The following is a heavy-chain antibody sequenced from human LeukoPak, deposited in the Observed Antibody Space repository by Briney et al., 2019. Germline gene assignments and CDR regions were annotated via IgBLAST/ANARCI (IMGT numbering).Heavy chain of an antibody. Sequence: GGSLRLSCAASGFTVSSNYMSWVRQAPGKGLEWVSVIYSGGSTYYADSVKGGFTISRDNSKNTLYLQMNSLRAEDTAVYYCARDSSGWHKFDYWGQGTLVTVSS. CDR1: GFTVSSNY. D-gene: IGHD6-19*01. CDR3: ARDSSGWHKFDY. CDR2: IYSGGST. V-gene: IGHV3-66*01. J-gene: IGHJ4*02.